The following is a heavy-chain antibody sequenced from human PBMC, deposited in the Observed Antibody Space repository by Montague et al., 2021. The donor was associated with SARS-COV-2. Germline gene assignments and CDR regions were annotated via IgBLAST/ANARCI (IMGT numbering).Heavy chain of an antibody. V-gene: IGHV4-61*01. J-gene: IGHJ4*02. Sequence: SETLSLTCTVSGGSVSSGSYYWSWIRQPPGKGLEWIGYIYYSGSTNYNPSLKGRVTISVDTSKNQFSLKLSSVTAADTAVYYCASVNTAGAYWGQGTLVTVSS. D-gene: IGHD7-27*01. CDR1: GGSVSSGSYY. CDR3: ASVNTAGAY. CDR2: IYYSGST.